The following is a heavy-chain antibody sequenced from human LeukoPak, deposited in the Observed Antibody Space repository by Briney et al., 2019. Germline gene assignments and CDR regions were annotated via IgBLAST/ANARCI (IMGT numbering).Heavy chain of an antibody. V-gene: IGHV1-69*13. D-gene: IGHD3-9*01. Sequence: ASVKVSCKASGGTFSSYAISWVRQAPGQGLEWMGGIIPIFGTANYAQKFQGRVTITADESTSTAYMELSSLRSEDTAVYYCASPPRYDILTGDEVHAFDIWGQGTMVTVSS. CDR2: IIPIFGTA. J-gene: IGHJ3*02. CDR3: ASPPRYDILTGDEVHAFDI. CDR1: GGTFSSYA.